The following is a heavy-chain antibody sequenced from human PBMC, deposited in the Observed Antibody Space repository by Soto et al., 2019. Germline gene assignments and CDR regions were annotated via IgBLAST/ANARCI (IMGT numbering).Heavy chain of an antibody. J-gene: IGHJ4*02. CDR1: GYTFTSYD. CDR2: MNPNSGNT. V-gene: IGHV1-8*01. CDR3: ARVLFYVGRAALGY. Sequence: QVQLVQSGAEVKKPGASVKVSCKASGYTFTSYDINWVRQATGQGLEWMGWMNPNSGNTGYAQKFQGRVTMTRNTSISTAYMELSSLRSDDTAVYYCARVLFYVGRAALGYWGQGTLVTVSS. D-gene: IGHD3-10*02.